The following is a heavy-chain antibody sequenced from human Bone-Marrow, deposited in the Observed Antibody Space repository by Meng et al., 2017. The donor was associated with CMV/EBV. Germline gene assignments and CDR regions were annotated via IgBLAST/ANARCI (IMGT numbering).Heavy chain of an antibody. CDR3: ARTRIEVEPDGTKIKYYNYGMDV. J-gene: IGHJ6*02. CDR2: IIPIFGTA. D-gene: IGHD2-15*01. V-gene: IGHV1-69*05. Sequence: SVKVSCKASGGTFSSYAISWVRQAPGQGLEWMGGIIPIFGTANYAQKFQGRVTMTRVTSISTAYMELSSLTSDDTAVYYCARTRIEVEPDGTKIKYYNYGMDVWGQGTTVTVSS. CDR1: GGTFSSYA.